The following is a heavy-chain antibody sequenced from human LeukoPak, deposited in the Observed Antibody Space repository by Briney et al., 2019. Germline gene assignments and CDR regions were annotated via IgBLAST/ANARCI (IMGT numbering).Heavy chain of an antibody. D-gene: IGHD2-15*01. V-gene: IGHV3-21*06. CDR3: AGGQGWHFDL. Sequence: GRSLRLSCAASGFTFSSYAMHWVRQAPGKGLEWVSSISASSIYIYYADSMKGRVTISRDNAKNSLYLQMNSLRAEDTAVYYCAGGQGWHFDLWGLGTLITVSS. CDR1: GFTFSSYA. J-gene: IGHJ2*01. CDR2: ISASSIYI.